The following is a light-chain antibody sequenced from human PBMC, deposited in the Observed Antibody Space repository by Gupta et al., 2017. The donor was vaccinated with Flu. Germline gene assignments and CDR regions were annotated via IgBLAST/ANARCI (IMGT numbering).Light chain of an antibody. CDR3: QSYDSSRSGYV. V-gene: IGLV1-40*01. CDR1: SSNIGAGYD. Sequence: QSVLTQPPSVSGAPGQRVTISCTGSSSNIGAGYDVHWYQQLPGTAPNLLIYGNSNRPSGVPDRFSGSKSGTSASLAIXGXQAEDEXDYYCQSYDSSRSGYVFGTGTKVTVL. CDR2: GNS. J-gene: IGLJ1*01.